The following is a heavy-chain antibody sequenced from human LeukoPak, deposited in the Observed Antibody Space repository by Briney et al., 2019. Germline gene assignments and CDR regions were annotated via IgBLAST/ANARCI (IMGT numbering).Heavy chain of an antibody. CDR3: ARHGYSYGDY. V-gene: IGHV4-38-2*02. Sequence: SETLSLTCTVSGYSISIGYYWGWIRQPPGKWLEWIGSIYHSGSTYYNPSLKSRVTISVDTSKNQFSLKLSSVTAADTAVYYCARHGYSYGDYWGQGTLVTVSS. CDR1: GYSISIGYY. J-gene: IGHJ4*02. D-gene: IGHD5-18*01. CDR2: IYHSGST.